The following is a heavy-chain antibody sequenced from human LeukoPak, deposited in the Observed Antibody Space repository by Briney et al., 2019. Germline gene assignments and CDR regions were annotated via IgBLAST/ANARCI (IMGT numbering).Heavy chain of an antibody. CDR3: ARVFPISDIVATTRGPIDY. J-gene: IGHJ4*02. Sequence: PSETLSLTCAVYSGSFSDYYWSWIRQPPGKGLEWIGEINHSGSTNYNPSLKSRVTISVDTSKNQFSLKLSSVTAADTAVYYCARVFPISDIVATTRGPIDYWGQGTLVTVSS. CDR2: INHSGST. V-gene: IGHV4-34*01. D-gene: IGHD5-12*01. CDR1: SGSFSDYY.